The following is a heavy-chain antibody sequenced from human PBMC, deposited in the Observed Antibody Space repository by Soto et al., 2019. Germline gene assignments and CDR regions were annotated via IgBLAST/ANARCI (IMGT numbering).Heavy chain of an antibody. CDR1: GFTFSNAW. CDR2: IKSKTDGGTT. D-gene: IGHD2-2*01. Sequence: GGSLRLSCAASGFTFSNAWMSWVRQAPGKGLEWVGRIKSKTDGGTTDYAAPVKGRFTISRDDSKNTLYLQMNSLKTEDTAVYYCTTDNKVVVVPAAIVYGAFGIWGQGAMVTVS. V-gene: IGHV3-15*01. J-gene: IGHJ3*02. CDR3: TTDNKVVVVPAAIVYGAFGI.